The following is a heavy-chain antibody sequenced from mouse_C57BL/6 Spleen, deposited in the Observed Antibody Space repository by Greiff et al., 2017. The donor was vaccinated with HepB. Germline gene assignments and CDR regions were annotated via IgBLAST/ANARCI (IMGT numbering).Heavy chain of an antibody. CDR2: IYPGDGDT. V-gene: IGHV1-82*01. D-gene: IGHD2-14*01. Sequence: VQLQQSGPELVKPGASVKISCKASGYAFSSSWMNWVKQRPGKGLEWIGRIYPGDGDTNYNGKFKGKATLTADKSSSTAYMQLSSLTSEHSAVYFCAKGTTEGYAMDYWGQGTSVTVSS. CDR3: AKGTTEGYAMDY. J-gene: IGHJ4*01. CDR1: GYAFSSSW.